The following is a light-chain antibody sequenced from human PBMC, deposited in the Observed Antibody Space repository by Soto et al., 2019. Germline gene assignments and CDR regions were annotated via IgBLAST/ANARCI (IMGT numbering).Light chain of an antibody. Sequence: SYELTHPPSVSVAPGQTARITCERNNIGSKSVHWYQQKPGQAPVLVVYGDSDRPSGNPERFSGSNSENTATLTITRVEAGDEADYYCQVWDSSSDNVVFGGGTKVTVL. V-gene: IGLV3-21*02. CDR2: GDS. J-gene: IGLJ2*01. CDR1: NIGSKS. CDR3: QVWDSSSDNVV.